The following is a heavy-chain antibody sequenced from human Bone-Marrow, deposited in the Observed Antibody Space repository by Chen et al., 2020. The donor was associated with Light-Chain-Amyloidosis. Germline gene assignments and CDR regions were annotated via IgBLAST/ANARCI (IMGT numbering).Heavy chain of an antibody. CDR3: VKSLIPSRYLYHYYMDV. Sequence: EVQLVESGGGLVQPGRSLRLSCAASGFTFNDYAMYWVRQGPGKGLEWVSSISSNSGSIGYADSVKGRFSISRDNAKNYLHLQMNSLRPEDTALYYCVKSLIPSRYLYHYYMDVWGKGTTVIVSS. CDR1: GFTFNDYA. CDR2: ISSNSGSI. D-gene: IGHD1-1*01. V-gene: IGHV3-9*01. J-gene: IGHJ6*03.